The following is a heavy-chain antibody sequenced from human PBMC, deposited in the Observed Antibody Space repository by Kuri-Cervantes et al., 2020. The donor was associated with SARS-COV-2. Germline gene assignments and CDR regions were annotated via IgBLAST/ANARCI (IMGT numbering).Heavy chain of an antibody. CDR3: AKILTPGYCSGGSCYLGDY. V-gene: IGHV3-23*01. D-gene: IGHD2-15*01. Sequence: GESLKISCAASGFTFSSYAMSWVRQAPGKGLGWVSAISGSGGSTYYADSVKGRFTISRDNSKNTLYLQMNSLRAEDTAVYYCAKILTPGYCSGGSCYLGDYWGQGTLVTVSS. J-gene: IGHJ4*02. CDR2: ISGSGGST. CDR1: GFTFSSYA.